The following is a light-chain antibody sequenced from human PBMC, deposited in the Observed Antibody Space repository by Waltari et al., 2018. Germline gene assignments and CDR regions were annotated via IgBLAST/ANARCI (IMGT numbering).Light chain of an antibody. V-gene: IGLV3-1*01. Sequence: YELTQPPSVSVSPGKTASNVCAGDTLGNKYVSWYQQTSGQSPVLVIYQSIRRPSGIPERFSGSSSGNTATLTITGTQAMDEADYYCQAWDTRTVVFGGGTELTVL. CDR2: QSI. CDR3: QAWDTRTVV. J-gene: IGLJ2*01. CDR1: TLGNKY.